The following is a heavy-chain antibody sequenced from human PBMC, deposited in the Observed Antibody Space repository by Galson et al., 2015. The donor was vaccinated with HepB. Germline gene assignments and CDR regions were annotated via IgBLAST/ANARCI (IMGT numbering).Heavy chain of an antibody. Sequence: SVKVSCKASGGTFSSYAISWVRQAPGQGLEWMGGIIPIFGTANYAQKFQGRVTITADESTSTAYMELSSLRSEDTAVYYCARAPCSGGSCFSSSSLDFWGQGTLVTVSS. CDR2: IIPIFGTA. CDR1: GGTFSSYA. CDR3: ARAPCSGGSCFSSSSLDF. D-gene: IGHD2-15*01. V-gene: IGHV1-69*13. J-gene: IGHJ4*02.